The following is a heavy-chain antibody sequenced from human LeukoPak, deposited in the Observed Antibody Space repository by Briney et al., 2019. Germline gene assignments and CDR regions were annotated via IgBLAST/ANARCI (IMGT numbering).Heavy chain of an antibody. D-gene: IGHD1-14*01. CDR1: GFTFSSYA. J-gene: IGHJ4*02. V-gene: IGHV3-21*01. Sequence: TPGGSLRLSCAASGFTFSSYAMSWVRQAPGKGLEWVSSISGSRSYIYYADSVKGRFTISRDNAKNSLSLQMNSLRAEDTAVYYCARGRYNRNQRFDYWGQGTLVTVSS. CDR2: ISGSRSYI. CDR3: ARGRYNRNQRFDY.